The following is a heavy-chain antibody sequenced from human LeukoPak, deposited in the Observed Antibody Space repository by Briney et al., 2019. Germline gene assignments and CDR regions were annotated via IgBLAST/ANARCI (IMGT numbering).Heavy chain of an antibody. CDR3: ARTYGVANWFDP. CDR2: IIPILGIA. CDR1: GYTFTSYA. J-gene: IGHJ5*02. Sequence: SVKVSCKASGYTFTSYAISWVRQAPGQGLEWMGRIIPILGIANYAQKFQGRVTITADKSTSTAYMELSSLRSEDTAVYYCARTYGVANWFDPWGQGTLVTVSS. V-gene: IGHV1-69*04. D-gene: IGHD2-15*01.